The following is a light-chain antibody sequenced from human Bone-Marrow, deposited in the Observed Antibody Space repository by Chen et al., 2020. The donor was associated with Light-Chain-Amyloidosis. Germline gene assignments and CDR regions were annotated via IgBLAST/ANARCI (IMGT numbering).Light chain of an antibody. CDR1: IGSIATNY. CDR3: QSYQGSSQGV. V-gene: IGLV6-57*01. CDR2: EDD. J-gene: IGLJ3*02. Sequence: NFMLTQPHSVSESPGKTVIISCTRSIGSIATNYVQWYQQRPGSSPTTVIYEDDQRPSGVPDRFSGSIDRSSNSASLTISGLKTEDAADYYCQSYQGSSQGVFGGGTKLTVL.